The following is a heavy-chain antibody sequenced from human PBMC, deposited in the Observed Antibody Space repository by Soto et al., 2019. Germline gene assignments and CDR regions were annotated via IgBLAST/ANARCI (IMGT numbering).Heavy chain of an antibody. V-gene: IGHV1-18*04. CDR3: ARDVVTAVAGSVNWFDP. Sequence: ASVKVSCKASGYTFTSYAISWVRQAPGQGLEWMGWISAYNGNTNYAQKFQGRVTMTTDTSTSTAYMELSGLRAEDTAVYYCARDVVTAVAGSVNWFDPWGQGTLVTVSS. CDR2: ISAYNGNT. D-gene: IGHD6-19*01. CDR1: GYTFTSYA. J-gene: IGHJ5*02.